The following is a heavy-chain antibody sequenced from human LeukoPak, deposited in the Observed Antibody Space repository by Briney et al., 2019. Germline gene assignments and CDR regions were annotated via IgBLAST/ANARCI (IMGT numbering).Heavy chain of an antibody. CDR3: AKVVVAARN. V-gene: IGHV3-30*18. CDR2: ISYDGTDK. J-gene: IGHJ4*02. D-gene: IGHD6-6*01. Sequence: QPGGSLRLSCAASGFTFSVYGMYWVRQPPGKGLEWVALISYDGTDKYHVDSVKGRFTISRDNSNNTLYLQMNSLRPDDTAVYYCAKVVVAARNWGQGTLVTVSS. CDR1: GFTFSVYG.